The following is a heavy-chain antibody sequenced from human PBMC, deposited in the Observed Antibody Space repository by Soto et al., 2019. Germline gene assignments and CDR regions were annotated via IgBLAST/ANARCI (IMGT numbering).Heavy chain of an antibody. V-gene: IGHV3-66*01. CDR2: IYSGGTT. CDR1: GFTVSSNY. CDR3: SHGYGKYFNS. Sequence: GGSLRLSCAASGFTVSSNYMSWVRQAPGKGLEWVSVIYSGGTTDYAAPVKGRFTILRDDSKNTLYLQMDSLITEDTAVYFCSHGYGKYFNSWGQGTLVTVSS. J-gene: IGHJ4*02. D-gene: IGHD5-18*01.